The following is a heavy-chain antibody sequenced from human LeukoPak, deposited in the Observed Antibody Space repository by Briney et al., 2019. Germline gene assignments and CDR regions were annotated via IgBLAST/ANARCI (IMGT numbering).Heavy chain of an antibody. CDR1: GYTFTSYY. J-gene: IGHJ1*01. V-gene: IGHV1-46*01. CDR3: ARDSRGYYDSSARLWYFQH. Sequence: ASVTVSCKASGYTFTSYYMHWVRQAPGQGLEWMGIINPSGGSTSYAQKFQGRVTMTRDTSTSTVYMELSSLRSEDTAVYYCARDSRGYYDSSARLWYFQHWGQGSLVTVSP. CDR2: INPSGGST. D-gene: IGHD3-22*01.